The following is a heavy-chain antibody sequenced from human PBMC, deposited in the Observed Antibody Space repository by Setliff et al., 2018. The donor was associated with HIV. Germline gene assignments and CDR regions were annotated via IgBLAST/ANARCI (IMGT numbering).Heavy chain of an antibody. D-gene: IGHD2-15*01. CDR2: INPHTGST. V-gene: IGHV1-2*02. Sequence: ASVKVSCKTSGYTFTAHYINWVRQAPGQGLEWVGFINPHTGSTNYPQNFQGRVTMARDTSINTAYMELKRLTSDDTALYYCAKGAGGYYDQWSQGTLVTVSS. CDR1: GYTFTAHY. J-gene: IGHJ4*02. CDR3: AKGAGGYYDQ.